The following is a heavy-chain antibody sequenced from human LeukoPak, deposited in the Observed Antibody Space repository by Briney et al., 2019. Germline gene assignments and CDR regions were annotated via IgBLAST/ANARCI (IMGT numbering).Heavy chain of an antibody. J-gene: IGHJ3*02. CDR2: ISSSSAAI. V-gene: IGHV3-48*01. CDR1: GFTFSSYS. CDR3: AGGYSSSSGGGFDS. D-gene: IGHD6-6*01. Sequence: GGSLRLSCAASGFTFSSYSMNWVRQAPGKGLEWVSYISSSSAAIYYADSVKGRFTISRDNAKSSLYLQMNSLRAEDTALYYCAGGYSSSSGGGFDSWGQGTMVTVSS.